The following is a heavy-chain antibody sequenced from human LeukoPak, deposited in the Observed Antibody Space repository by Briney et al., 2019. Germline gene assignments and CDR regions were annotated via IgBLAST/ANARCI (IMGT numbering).Heavy chain of an antibody. CDR1: DGSISSSSYY. D-gene: IGHD3-3*01. CDR2: IYYSGST. CDR3: ARIAPVLRFLESRDMDV. V-gene: IGHV4-39*07. J-gene: IGHJ6*03. Sequence: SETLSLTCTVSDGSISSSSYYWGWIRQPPGKGLEWIGSIYYSGSTYYNPSLKSRVTISVDTSKNQFSLKLSPVTAADTAVYYCARIAPVLRFLESRDMDVWGKGTTVTVSS.